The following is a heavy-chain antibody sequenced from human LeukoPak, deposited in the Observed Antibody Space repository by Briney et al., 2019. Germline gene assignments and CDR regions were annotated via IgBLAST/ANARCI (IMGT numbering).Heavy chain of an antibody. CDR2: ISYDGNHK. Sequence: GGSLRLSCAASGFTFSHYAMHWVRQAPGKGLEWVAVISYDGNHKYYADSVKGRFTISRDNSKNTLYVQMNSLGTDDTAVYYCERARNGTLKYWGQGTLVTVCS. V-gene: IGHV3-30*01. J-gene: IGHJ1*01. CDR3: ERARNGTLKY. CDR1: GFTFSHYA. D-gene: IGHD1-26*01.